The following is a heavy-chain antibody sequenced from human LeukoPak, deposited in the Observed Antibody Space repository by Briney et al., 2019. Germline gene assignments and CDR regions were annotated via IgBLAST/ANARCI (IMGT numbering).Heavy chain of an antibody. CDR1: GFTFRNYA. D-gene: IGHD6-6*01. J-gene: IGHJ4*02. V-gene: IGHV3-23*01. CDR3: ARESSGGRPYYFDY. CDR2: INDAGDFT. Sequence: GGSLRLSCAASGFTFRNYAMSWVRQAPGKGLEWLSAINDAGDFTWYADSVKGRFTISRDNSRNTLSLQMNSLRAEDTTVYYCARESSGGRPYYFDYWGQGILVSVAS.